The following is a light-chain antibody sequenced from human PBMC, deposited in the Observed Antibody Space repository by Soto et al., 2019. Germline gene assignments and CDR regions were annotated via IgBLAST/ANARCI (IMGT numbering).Light chain of an antibody. Sequence: FTHSLCALSLTQGERATLSCRARQSVSSSYLAWYQQKPGQAPRLLMYGASSRATGLPDRLSVSGSGTDFTLTISRLEPEAFAVYYGQQYGSPRGVPFGGRSK. CDR3: QQYGSPRGVP. J-gene: IGKJ4*01. CDR1: QSVSSSY. CDR2: GAS. V-gene: IGKV3-20*01.